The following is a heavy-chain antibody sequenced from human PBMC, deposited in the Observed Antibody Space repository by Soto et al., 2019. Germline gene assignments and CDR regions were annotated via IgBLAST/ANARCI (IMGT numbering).Heavy chain of an antibody. Sequence: SETLSLTCTVSGGSISSGGYYWSWIRQHPGKGLEWIGYIYYSGSTYYNPSLKSRVTMSVDTSKNQFSLKLSSVTAADTAVYYCARDSVAYDSSAGRNYYGMDVWGQGTTVTVSS. D-gene: IGHD3-22*01. V-gene: IGHV4-31*03. J-gene: IGHJ6*02. CDR2: IYYSGST. CDR1: GGSISSGGYY. CDR3: ARDSVAYDSSAGRNYYGMDV.